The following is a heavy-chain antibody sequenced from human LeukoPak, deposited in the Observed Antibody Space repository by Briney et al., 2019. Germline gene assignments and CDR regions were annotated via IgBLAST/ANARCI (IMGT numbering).Heavy chain of an antibody. D-gene: IGHD2-15*01. CDR1: GGSISSYY. J-gene: IGHJ4*02. V-gene: IGHV4-59*01. CDR3: ARQVGCSGGSCHHPFDY. Sequence: SETLSLTCTVSGGSISSYYWSWIRQPPGKGLEWIGYIYYSGSTNYNPSLKSRVTISVDTSKNQFSLKLSSVTAADTAVYYCARQVGCSGGSCHHPFDYWGQGTLVTVSS. CDR2: IYYSGST.